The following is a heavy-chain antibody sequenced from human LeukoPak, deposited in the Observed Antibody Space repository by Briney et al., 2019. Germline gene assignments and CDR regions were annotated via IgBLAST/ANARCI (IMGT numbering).Heavy chain of an antibody. D-gene: IGHD6-6*01. J-gene: IGHJ3*02. Sequence: GGSLRLSCAASGFTFSSYAMSWVRQAPGKGLEWVSSISGNGGSTYYAVSVQGRFTISRDNSKNTLYLQMNGLKVEDTAVYYCAKNRWAARIIIDAFDIWGQGTMVTVSS. CDR1: GFTFSSYA. CDR3: AKNRWAARIIIDAFDI. V-gene: IGHV3-23*01. CDR2: ISGNGGST.